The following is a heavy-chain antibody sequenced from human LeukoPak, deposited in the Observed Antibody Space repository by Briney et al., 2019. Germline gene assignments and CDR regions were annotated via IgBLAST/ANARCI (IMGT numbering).Heavy chain of an antibody. D-gene: IGHD3-10*01. CDR2: ISSGGNIK. CDR1: GFTFSSYG. Sequence: GGSLRLSCAASGFTFSSYGMHWVRQAPGKGLEWLAMISSGGNIKVSVDSVKGRFTTSRENSKNTLYLEMNRLRDEDTAVYSFAKVGRGAIEVDWGQGSLVIVSS. J-gene: IGHJ4*02. V-gene: IGHV3-30*18. CDR3: AKVGRGAIEVD.